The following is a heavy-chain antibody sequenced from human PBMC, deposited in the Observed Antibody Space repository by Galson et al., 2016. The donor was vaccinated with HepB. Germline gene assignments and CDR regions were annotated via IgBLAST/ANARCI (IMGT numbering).Heavy chain of an antibody. D-gene: IGHD3-22*01. CDR2: IYYSGST. V-gene: IGHV4-39*02. Sequence: SETLSLTCTVSGGSMSSSSYYWGWIRQPPGKGLEWIGSIYYSGSTYYNPSLKGRVTISVDTSKNQFSLRLTSVTAADTAVYYCARARYPNYYDSAGYYYYFDYWGQGTLVTVSS. J-gene: IGHJ4*02. CDR3: ARARYPNYYDSAGYYYYFDY. CDR1: GGSMSSSSYY.